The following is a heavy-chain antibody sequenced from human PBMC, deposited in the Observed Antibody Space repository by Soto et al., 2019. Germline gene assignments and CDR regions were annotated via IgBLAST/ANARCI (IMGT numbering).Heavy chain of an antibody. Sequence: PGGSLRLSCAASGFTFSSYSMNWVRQAPGKGLEWVSSISSSSSYIYYADSVKGRFTISRDNAKNSRYLQMNSLRAEDTAEYYCAREYLVFDILTGYEMRPWAYYGMDVWGQGTTVTVSS. D-gene: IGHD3-9*01. CDR2: ISSSSSYI. CDR3: AREYLVFDILTGYEMRPWAYYGMDV. CDR1: GFTFSSYS. V-gene: IGHV3-21*01. J-gene: IGHJ6*02.